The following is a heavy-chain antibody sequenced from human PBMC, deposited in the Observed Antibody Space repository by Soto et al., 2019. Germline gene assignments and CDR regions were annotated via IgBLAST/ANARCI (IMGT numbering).Heavy chain of an antibody. CDR1: GGSFSGYY. J-gene: IGHJ5*02. D-gene: IGHD3-3*01. Sequence: LSLTCAVYGGSFSGYYWSWIRQPPGKGLEWIGEINHSGSTNYNPSLKSRVTISVDTSKNQFSLKLSSVTAADTAVYYCARTTRGLRFFSNWFDPWGQGTLVTVSS. CDR3: ARTTRGLRFFSNWFDP. CDR2: INHSGST. V-gene: IGHV4-34*01.